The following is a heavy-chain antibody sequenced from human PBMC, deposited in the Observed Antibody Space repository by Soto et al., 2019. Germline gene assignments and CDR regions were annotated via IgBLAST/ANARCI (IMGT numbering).Heavy chain of an antibody. V-gene: IGHV3-7*03. CDR3: ARDFGGP. CDR2: IKEDGSEK. CDR1: GFTFSGYW. J-gene: IGHJ5*02. D-gene: IGHD1-26*01. Sequence: PGGSLRLSCAASGFTFSGYWMTWVRQAPGKGLEWVDNIKEDGSEKFYVDSVKGRFTISRDNAKNSLYLDMNSLRVEDTAIYFCARDFGGPWGQGTLVTVSS.